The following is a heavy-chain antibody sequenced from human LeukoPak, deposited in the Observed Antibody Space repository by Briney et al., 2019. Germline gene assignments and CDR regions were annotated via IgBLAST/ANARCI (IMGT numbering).Heavy chain of an antibody. J-gene: IGHJ4*02. V-gene: IGHV4-39*01. D-gene: IGHD3-22*01. CDR1: GGSISNSGYY. CDR2: IYYSGST. Sequence: SETLSLTCTVSGGSISNSGYYWGWIRQPPGKGLEWIGSIYYSGSTYYNPSLKSRVTISVDTSKNQFSLKLSSVTAADTAVYYCAIDSSGYYVDYFDYWGQGTLVTVSS. CDR3: AIDSSGYYVDYFDY.